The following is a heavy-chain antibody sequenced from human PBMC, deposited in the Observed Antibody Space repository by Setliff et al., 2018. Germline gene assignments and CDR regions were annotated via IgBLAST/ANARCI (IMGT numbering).Heavy chain of an antibody. CDR2: INYYGSIFDDGTTYST. D-gene: IGHD5-12*01. CDR1: GGSISNSTFY. Sequence: SETLSLTCTVSGGSISNSTFYWGWIRQPPGKGLEWIGSINYYGSIFDDGTTYSTYYNPSLKSRATISIDTSKSQFSLKLSSMTAANTALYYCARNPDFLQYSFDLWGRGTLGTVSS. CDR3: ARNPDFLQYSFDL. V-gene: IGHV4-39*07. J-gene: IGHJ2*01.